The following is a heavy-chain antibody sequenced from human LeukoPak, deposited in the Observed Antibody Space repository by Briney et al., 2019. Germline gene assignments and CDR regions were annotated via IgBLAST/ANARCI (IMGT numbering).Heavy chain of an antibody. Sequence: ASVKVSCKASGYFFTSYAIHWVRQAPGQRLEWMGWINTGNGNTKYSQKFQGRVTITRDTSASTAYMELSSLRSEDTAVYYCARDLVGGSGSYYPYYYYGMDVWGQGTTVTVSS. V-gene: IGHV1-3*04. CDR3: ARDLVGGSGSYYPYYYYGMDV. J-gene: IGHJ6*02. CDR1: GYFFTSYA. D-gene: IGHD3-10*01. CDR2: INTGNGNT.